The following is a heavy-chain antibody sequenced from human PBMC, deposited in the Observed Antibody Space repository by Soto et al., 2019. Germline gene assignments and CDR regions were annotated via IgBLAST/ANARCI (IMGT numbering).Heavy chain of an antibody. Sequence: ASVKVSCKASGYTFTSYGISWVRQAPGQGLEWMGWISAYNGNTNYAQKLQGRVTMTTDTSTSTAYMELRSLRSDDTAVYYCAIQGPHSIVGATVVWGQGTLVTISS. V-gene: IGHV1-18*01. CDR3: AIQGPHSIVGATVV. CDR2: ISAYNGNT. CDR1: GYTFTSYG. D-gene: IGHD1-26*01. J-gene: IGHJ4*02.